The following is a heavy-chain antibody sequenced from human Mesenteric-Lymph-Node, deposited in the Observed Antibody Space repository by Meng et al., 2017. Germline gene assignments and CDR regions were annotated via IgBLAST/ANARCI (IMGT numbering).Heavy chain of an antibody. CDR1: GFTFSSYA. Sequence: EVQLLEAGGGLVQPGGSLRLSRAASGFTFSSYAMSWVRQAPGKGMEWVSTISGSGGSTYYADSVKGRFTISRDNSKNTLYLQMNSLRAEDTAVYYCAKPPADGYNYVDYWGQGTLVTVSS. V-gene: IGHV3-23*01. J-gene: IGHJ4*02. CDR3: AKPPADGYNYVDY. D-gene: IGHD5-24*01. CDR2: ISGSGGST.